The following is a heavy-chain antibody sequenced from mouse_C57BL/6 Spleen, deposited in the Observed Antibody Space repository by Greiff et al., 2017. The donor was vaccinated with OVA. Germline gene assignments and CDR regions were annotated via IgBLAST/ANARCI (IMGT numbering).Heavy chain of an antibody. V-gene: IGHV1-9*01. Sequence: VQLQQSGAELMKPGASVKLSCKATGYTFTGYWIEWVKQRPGHGLEWIGEILPGSGSTNYNAKFKGKATFTADTSSNTAYMQLSSLTTEDSAIYYCARERDGYHYAMDYWGQGTSVTVSS. CDR2: ILPGSGST. CDR1: GYTFTGYW. D-gene: IGHD2-3*01. J-gene: IGHJ4*01. CDR3: ARERDGYHYAMDY.